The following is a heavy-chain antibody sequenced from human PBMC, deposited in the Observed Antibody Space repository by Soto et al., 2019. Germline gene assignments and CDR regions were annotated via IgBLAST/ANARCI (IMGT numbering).Heavy chain of an antibody. CDR3: ARLKANTGLDS. V-gene: IGHV6-1*01. CDR1: GDSVSSSSVT. Sequence: SQTLSLTCAISGDSVSSSSVTCNWIRQSPSRGLEWLGRTYYRSKWYNDYAVSVKGRITINPDTSNNQLSLQLNSVTPDDTVVYYCARLKANTGLDSWGKGTLVTVSS. CDR2: TYYRSKWYN. J-gene: IGHJ5*01.